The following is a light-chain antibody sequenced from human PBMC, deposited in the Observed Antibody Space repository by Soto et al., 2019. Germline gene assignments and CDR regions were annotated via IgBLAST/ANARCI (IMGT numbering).Light chain of an antibody. CDR3: QSYDSSLSGVV. J-gene: IGLJ2*01. Sequence: QSVLTQPPSVSGAPGQRVTISCTGSSSNIGAGYDVHWYHQLPGTAPKLLIYGNSNRPSGVPDRFSGSKSGTSASLAITGLQAEDAADYYCQSYDSSLSGVVFGGGTQLTVL. CDR1: SSNIGAGYD. CDR2: GNS. V-gene: IGLV1-40*01.